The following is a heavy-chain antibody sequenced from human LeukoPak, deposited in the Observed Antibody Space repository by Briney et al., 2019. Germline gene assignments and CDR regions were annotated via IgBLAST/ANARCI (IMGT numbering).Heavy chain of an antibody. J-gene: IGHJ4*02. CDR1: GGSISSYC. D-gene: IGHD6-13*01. Sequence: PSETLSLTCTVSGGSISSYCWSWIRQPPGKGLEWIGYIYYSGSTNYNPSLKSRVTISVDTSKNQFSLKLSSVTAADTAVYYCARHEPSGPGIAAAGTPFDYWGQGTLVTVSS. CDR2: IYYSGST. CDR3: ARHEPSGPGIAAAGTPFDY. V-gene: IGHV4-59*08.